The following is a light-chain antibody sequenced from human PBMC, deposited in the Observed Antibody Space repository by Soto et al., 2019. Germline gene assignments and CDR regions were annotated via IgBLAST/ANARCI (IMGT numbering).Light chain of an antibody. J-gene: IGLJ2*01. V-gene: IGLV1-51*01. CDR2: ENN. Sequence: QSVLTQPPSVSAAPGQKVTISCSGFSSNIGNNYVSWYQQVPGTAPKLLIYENNKRPSGIPDRFSGSKSGTSATLDITGRQTGDEADYYCGTWDSSLSAGVFGGGTKLTVL. CDR1: SSNIGNNY. CDR3: GTWDSSLSAGV.